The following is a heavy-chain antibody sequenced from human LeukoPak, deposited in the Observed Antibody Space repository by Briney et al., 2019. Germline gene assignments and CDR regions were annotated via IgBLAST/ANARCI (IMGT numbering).Heavy chain of an antibody. Sequence: GASVKVSCKASGYTFTGYYVHWVRQAPGQGLEWMGWINPNSGGTNYAQKFQGRVTMTRDTSISTAYMELSRLRSDDTAVYYCARDTGAPYYYGMDVWGQGTTVTVSS. CDR3: ARDTGAPYYYGMDV. J-gene: IGHJ6*02. CDR2: INPNSGGT. V-gene: IGHV1-2*02. CDR1: GYTFTGYY. D-gene: IGHD1-14*01.